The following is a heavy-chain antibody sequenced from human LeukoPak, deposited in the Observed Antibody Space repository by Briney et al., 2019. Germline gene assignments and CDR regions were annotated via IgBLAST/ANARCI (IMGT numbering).Heavy chain of an antibody. V-gene: IGHV4-61*02. CDR2: TYTSGST. CDR3: ASGHYDSSGYVDDY. CDR1: GGSMSSGSYY. J-gene: IGHJ4*02. D-gene: IGHD3-22*01. Sequence: KTSETLSLTCTVSGGSMSSGSYYWSWIRQPAGKGLEWIGRTYTSGSTNYNPSLKSRVTISVDTSKNQFSLKLSSVTAADTAVYYCASGHYDSSGYVDDYWGQGTLVTVSS.